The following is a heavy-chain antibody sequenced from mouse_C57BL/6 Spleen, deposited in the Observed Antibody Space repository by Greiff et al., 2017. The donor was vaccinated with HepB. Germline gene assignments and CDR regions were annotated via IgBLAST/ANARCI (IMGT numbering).Heavy chain of an antibody. CDR1: GYAFTNYL. CDR3: ARYYDYGRGAMDY. CDR2: INPGSGGT. V-gene: IGHV1-54*01. Sequence: QLQQSGAELVRPGTSVKVSCKASGYAFTNYLIEWVKQRPGQGLEWIGVINPGSGGTNYNEKFKGKATLTADKSSSTAYMQLSSLTSEDSAVYFCARYYDYGRGAMDYWGQGTSVTVSS. D-gene: IGHD2-4*01. J-gene: IGHJ4*01.